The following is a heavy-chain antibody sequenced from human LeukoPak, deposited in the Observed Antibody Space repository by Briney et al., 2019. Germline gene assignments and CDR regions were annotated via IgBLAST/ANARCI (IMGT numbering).Heavy chain of an antibody. Sequence: GGSLRLSCAASGFTFSSYAMHWVRQAPGQGLEWVAVISYDGSNKYYADSVKGRFTISRDNSKNTLYLQMNSLRAEDTAVYYCARDTSGGLAAPGSYFDYWGQGTLVTVSS. CDR1: GFTFSSYA. D-gene: IGHD6-13*01. CDR2: ISYDGSNK. CDR3: ARDTSGGLAAPGSYFDY. J-gene: IGHJ4*02. V-gene: IGHV3-30-3*01.